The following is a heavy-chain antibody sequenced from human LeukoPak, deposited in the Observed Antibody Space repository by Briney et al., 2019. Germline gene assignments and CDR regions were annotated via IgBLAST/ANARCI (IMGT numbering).Heavy chain of an antibody. J-gene: IGHJ3*02. CDR2: IIPIFGTA. CDR1: GGTFSSYA. V-gene: IGHV1-69*13. CDR3: ASQPWAGIAARRGAFDI. D-gene: IGHD6-6*01. Sequence: ASVKVSCKASGGTFSSYAISWVRQAPGQGLEWMGGIIPIFGTANYAQKFQGRVTITADESTSTAYMELSSLRSEDTAVYYCASQPWAGIAARRGAFDIWGQGTMVTVSS.